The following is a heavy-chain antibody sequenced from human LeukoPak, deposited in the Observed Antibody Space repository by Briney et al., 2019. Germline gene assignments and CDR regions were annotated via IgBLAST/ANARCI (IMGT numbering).Heavy chain of an antibody. D-gene: IGHD2-2*01. J-gene: IGHJ4*02. V-gene: IGHV3-7*02. CDR3: ARGLLQLPDY. CDR2: IKQDGSEK. CDR1: GFSFSSYW. Sequence: GGSLRLSCAASGFSFSSYWMTWVRQAPGKGLEWVANIKQDGSEKYYVDSAKGRFTISRDNAKNSLYLQMSSLRAEDTAVYYCARGLLQLPDYWGQGTLVTVSS.